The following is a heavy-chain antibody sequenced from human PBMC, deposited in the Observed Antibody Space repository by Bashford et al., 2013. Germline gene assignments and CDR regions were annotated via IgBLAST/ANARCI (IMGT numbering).Heavy chain of an antibody. Sequence: WVRQMPGKGLEWMGIIYPGDSDTRYSPSFQGQVTISADKSISTAYLQWSSLKASDTAMYYCARRYGYCSGGSCYPTVAFDIWGQGTMVTVSS. D-gene: IGHD2-15*01. J-gene: IGHJ3*02. CDR3: ARRYGYCSGGSCYPTVAFDI. CDR2: IYPGDSDT. V-gene: IGHV5-51*01.